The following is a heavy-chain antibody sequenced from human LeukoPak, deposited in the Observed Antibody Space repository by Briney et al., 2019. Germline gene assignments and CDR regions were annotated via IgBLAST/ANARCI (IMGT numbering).Heavy chain of an antibody. J-gene: IGHJ4*02. CDR1: GGTFSSYA. CDR2: IIPIFGTA. D-gene: IGHD1-26*01. CDR3: ATARYSGSQKGMDFDY. V-gene: IGHV1-69*06. Sequence: SVKVSCKASGGTFSSYAISWVRQAPGQGLEWMGGIIPIFGTANYAQKFQGRVTMTEDTSTDTAYMELSSLRSEDTAVYYCATARYSGSQKGMDFDYWGQGTLVTVSS.